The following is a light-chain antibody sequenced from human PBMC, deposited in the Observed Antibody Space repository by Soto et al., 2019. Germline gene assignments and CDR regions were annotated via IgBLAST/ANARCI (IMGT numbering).Light chain of an antibody. CDR3: CSYAGSSTPWV. J-gene: IGLJ3*02. V-gene: IGLV2-23*02. Sequence: QSALTQPASVSGSPGQSITISCTGTSSDVGSYNLVSWYQQHPGKAPKLMIYEVSKRPSGVSNRFSGSKSGNTASRTISGLQAEDEADYYCCSYAGSSTPWVFGGGTQLTVL. CDR2: EVS. CDR1: SSDVGSYNL.